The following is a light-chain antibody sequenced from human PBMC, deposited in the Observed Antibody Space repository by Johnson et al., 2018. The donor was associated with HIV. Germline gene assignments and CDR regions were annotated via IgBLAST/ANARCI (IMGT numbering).Light chain of an antibody. CDR1: SSNIGNNY. CDR3: GTWDSSLSGV. V-gene: IGLV1-51*01. CDR2: GND. J-gene: IGLJ1*01. Sequence: QSVLTQPPSVSAAPGQKVTISCSGSSSNIGNNYVSWYKQFPGTAPKLLIYGNDKRPSGIPDRFSGSKSGTSATLGITGLQSGDEANYYCGTWDSSLSGVFGTGTAVTVL.